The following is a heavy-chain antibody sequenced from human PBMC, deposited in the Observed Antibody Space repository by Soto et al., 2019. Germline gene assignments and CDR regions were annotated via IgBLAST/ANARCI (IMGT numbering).Heavy chain of an antibody. D-gene: IGHD4-4*01. Sequence: ASVKVSCKASGGTFSSYAISWVRQATGQGLEWMGWISAYNGNTNYAQKLQGRVTMTTDTSTSTAYMELRSLRSDDTAVYYCARDPSISYSNYYFDYWGQGTLVTVS. CDR2: ISAYNGNT. CDR1: GGTFSSYA. V-gene: IGHV1-18*01. J-gene: IGHJ4*02. CDR3: ARDPSISYSNYYFDY.